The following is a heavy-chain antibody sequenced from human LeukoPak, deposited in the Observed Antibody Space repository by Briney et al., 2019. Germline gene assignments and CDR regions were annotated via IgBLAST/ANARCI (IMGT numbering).Heavy chain of an antibody. CDR3: AKDGDYYDSSGYYYYYMDV. D-gene: IGHD3-22*01. CDR2: IKQDGSEE. Sequence: PGGSLRLSCAASGFTFSNYWMSWVRQAPGKGLEWVANIKQDGSEEYFVDSVKGRFTISRDNSKNTLYLQMNSLRAEDTAVYYCAKDGDYYDSSGYYYYYMDVWGKGTTVTISS. V-gene: IGHV3-7*01. J-gene: IGHJ6*03. CDR1: GFTFSNYW.